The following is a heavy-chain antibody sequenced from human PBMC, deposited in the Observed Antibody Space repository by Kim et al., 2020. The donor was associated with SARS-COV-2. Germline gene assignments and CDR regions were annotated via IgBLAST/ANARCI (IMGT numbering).Heavy chain of an antibody. D-gene: IGHD6-13*01. Sequence: PSLKSRVTISVDTPKNQFSLKLSSVTAADTAVYYCARPGGSSTPYNWFDPWGQGTLVTVSS. J-gene: IGHJ5*02. CDR3: ARPGGSSTPYNWFDP. V-gene: IGHV4-39*01.